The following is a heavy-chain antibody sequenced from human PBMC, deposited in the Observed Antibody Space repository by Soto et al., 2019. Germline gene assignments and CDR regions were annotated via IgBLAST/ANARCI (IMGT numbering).Heavy chain of an antibody. CDR3: ARALLVLPSWFDP. J-gene: IGHJ5*02. D-gene: IGHD3-10*01. Sequence: SETLSLTCAVSGYSISSGYYWGWIRQPPGKGLEWIGSIYHSGSTYYNLSLKSRVTISVDTSKNQFSLKLSSVTAADTAVYYCARALLVLPSWFDPWGQGTLVTVSS. V-gene: IGHV4-38-2*01. CDR1: GYSISSGYY. CDR2: IYHSGST.